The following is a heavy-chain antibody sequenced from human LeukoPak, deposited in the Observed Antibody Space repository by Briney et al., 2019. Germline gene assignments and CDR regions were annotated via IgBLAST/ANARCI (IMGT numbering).Heavy chain of an antibody. CDR1: GFTFDDYA. J-gene: IGHJ1*01. CDR3: AKDIGVGPTTGRCFQH. D-gene: IGHD1-26*01. CDR2: ISWSSGSI. V-gene: IGHV3-9*01. Sequence: RPGRSLRLSCAASGFTFDDYAMHWVRQAPGKGLEWVSGISWSSGSIGYADSVKGRFTISRDNAKNSLYLQMNSLRAEDTALYYCAKDIGVGPTTGRCFQHWGQGTLVTVSS.